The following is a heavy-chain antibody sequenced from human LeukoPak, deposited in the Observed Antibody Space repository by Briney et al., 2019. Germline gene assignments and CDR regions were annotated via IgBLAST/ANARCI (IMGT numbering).Heavy chain of an antibody. D-gene: IGHD1-20*01. J-gene: IGHJ4*02. Sequence: GGSLRLSCAASGFTFSSYAMSWVRQAPGKGLEWVGRIKSKADGETIDYAAPVKGRFTFSRDDSKNMLYLQMNSLKSEDTAVYYCSTLTSRGLSDSWGQGTPVTVSS. CDR2: IKSKADGETI. CDR3: STLTSRGLSDS. CDR1: GFTFSSYA. V-gene: IGHV3-15*01.